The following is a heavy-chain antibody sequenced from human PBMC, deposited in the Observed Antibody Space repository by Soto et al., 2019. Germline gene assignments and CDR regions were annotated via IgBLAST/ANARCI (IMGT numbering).Heavy chain of an antibody. CDR1: GFTFDDYA. CDR2: INWDGDET. V-gene: IGHV3-43D*04. J-gene: IGHJ6*02. Sequence: QSGGSLRFSCAASGFTFDDYAMWWVRQAPGKGLEWVSLINWDGDETYYADSVKGRFTISRANTNNSVYLQMSSLRTEDTALYYCAKGATVTTDYQHYGVDVWGQGTTVTVSS. CDR3: AKGATVTTDYQHYGVDV. D-gene: IGHD4-17*01.